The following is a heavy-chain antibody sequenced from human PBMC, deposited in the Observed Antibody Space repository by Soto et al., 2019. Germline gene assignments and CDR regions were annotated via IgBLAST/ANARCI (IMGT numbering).Heavy chain of an antibody. D-gene: IGHD3-16*02. CDR1: GGSITSFY. CDR3: ARDPATFGGIIGWFDP. Sequence: QVQLQESGPGLVKPSDTLSLTCTVSGGSITSFYWNFIRQPPGKGLEWIGYIHYSGGTKYNPSLKSRVTISLDTSKEQFSLQLSSVTAADTAVYYCARDPATFGGIIGWFDPWGQGTLVTVSS. CDR2: IHYSGGT. V-gene: IGHV4-59*07. J-gene: IGHJ5*02.